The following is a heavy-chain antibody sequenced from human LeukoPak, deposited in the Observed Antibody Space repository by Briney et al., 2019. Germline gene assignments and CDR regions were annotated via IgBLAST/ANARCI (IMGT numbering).Heavy chain of an antibody. CDR3: AKRMYGSGNPYY. D-gene: IGHD3-10*01. V-gene: IGHV3-53*01. CDR2: ISSGGST. CDR1: GLSVSRKY. J-gene: IGHJ4*02. Sequence: GGSLRLSCAASGLSVSRKYLTWVRQAPGKGLEWVSLISSGGSTYYADSVKGRFTVSRDNFQNTLYLHMNSLRSDDTAVYYCAKRMYGSGNPYYWGQGTLVTVSS.